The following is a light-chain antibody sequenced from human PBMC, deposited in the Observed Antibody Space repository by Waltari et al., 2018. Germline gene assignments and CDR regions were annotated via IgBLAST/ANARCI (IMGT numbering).Light chain of an antibody. V-gene: IGKV4-1*01. CDR1: QNLLCSYNIKNE. J-gene: IGKJ2*01. CDR2: WAS. Sequence: DVVMTQSPDSLAVSLGGRATINCKSSQNLLCSYNIKNELAWYQQKPWQPPKLVIYWASSRASEVPSRFSGNGSGTYFPLTISVLQAEDVAVYYCQQYYSTPPTVCQGTKLKIK. CDR3: QQYYSTPPT.